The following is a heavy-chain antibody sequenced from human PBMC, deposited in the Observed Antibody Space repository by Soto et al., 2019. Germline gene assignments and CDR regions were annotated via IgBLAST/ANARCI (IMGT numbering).Heavy chain of an antibody. D-gene: IGHD3-22*01. CDR3: ARDFFNYSDSSGYSFLAFDY. J-gene: IGHJ4*02. CDR1: GYTFTSYG. CDR2: ISAYNGNT. Sequence: GASVKVSCKASGYTFTSYGISWVRQAPGQGLEWMGWISAYNGNTNYAQKLQGRVTMTTDTSTSTAYMELRSLRSDDTAVYYCARDFFNYSDSSGYSFLAFDYWGQGTLVTVSS. V-gene: IGHV1-18*01.